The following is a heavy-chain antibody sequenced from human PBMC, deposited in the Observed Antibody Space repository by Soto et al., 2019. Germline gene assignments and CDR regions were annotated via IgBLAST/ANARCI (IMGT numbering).Heavy chain of an antibody. Sequence: QVQLVQSGAEVKKPGASVKVSCKASGYSFTSHDINWVRQATGQGLEWMGWMNPNRGNTGYPQKFQGRVTKTKNASISTAYMELSSLRSEDTAVYYCARGYYGSGSYRNWFDPWSQRTLVTVSS. CDR2: MNPNRGNT. CDR3: ARGYYGSGSYRNWFDP. J-gene: IGHJ5*02. CDR1: GYSFTSHD. D-gene: IGHD3-10*01. V-gene: IGHV1-8*01.